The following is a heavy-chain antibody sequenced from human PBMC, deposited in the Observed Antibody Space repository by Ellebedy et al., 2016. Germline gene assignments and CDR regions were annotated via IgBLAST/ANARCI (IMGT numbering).Heavy chain of an antibody. CDR2: IYYSGST. J-gene: IGHJ6*03. CDR1: GGSISSYC. Sequence: SETLSLTCTVSGGSISSYCWSWIRQPPGKGLEWIGYIYYSGSTNYNPSLKSRVTISVDTSKNQFSLKLSSVTAADTAVYYCARHKGEGTKWFGELFVYYYYYMDVWGKGTTVTVSS. V-gene: IGHV4-59*08. D-gene: IGHD3-10*01. CDR3: ARHKGEGTKWFGELFVYYYYYMDV.